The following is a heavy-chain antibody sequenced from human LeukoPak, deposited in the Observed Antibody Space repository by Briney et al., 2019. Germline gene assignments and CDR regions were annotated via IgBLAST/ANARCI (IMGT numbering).Heavy chain of an antibody. CDR2: ISGSGGFT. V-gene: IGHV3-23*01. J-gene: IGHJ6*02. D-gene: IGHD6-13*01. CDR1: GFTFSSYA. Sequence: GGSLRLSCTASGFTFSSYALSWVRQAPGKGLEWVSGISGSGGFTYCADSVKGLFTISRDNSEDTLYLQVNSLRADDTAMYYCAKGLGEAGGLYGAMDVWGQGTTVTVSS. CDR3: AKGLGEAGGLYGAMDV.